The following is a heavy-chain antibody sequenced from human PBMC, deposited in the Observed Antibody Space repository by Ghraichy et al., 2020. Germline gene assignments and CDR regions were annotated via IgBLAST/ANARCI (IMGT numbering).Heavy chain of an antibody. D-gene: IGHD3-22*01. CDR1: GFTFSSYG. V-gene: IGHV3-30*02. CDR2: IRYDGSNK. Sequence: GGSLRLSCAASGFTFSSYGMHWVRQAPGKGLEWVAFIRYDGSNKYYADSVKGRFTISRDNSKNTLYLQMNSLRAEDTAVYYCASGDSSGYYYDYWGQGTLVTVSS. J-gene: IGHJ4*02. CDR3: ASGDSSGYYYDY.